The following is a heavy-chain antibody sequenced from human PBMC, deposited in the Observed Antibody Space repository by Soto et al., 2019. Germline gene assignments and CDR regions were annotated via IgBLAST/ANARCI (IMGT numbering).Heavy chain of an antibody. V-gene: IGHV3-64D*06. D-gene: IGHD2-15*01. J-gene: IGHJ4*02. CDR3: VQDVVFWP. CDR1: GFTFSNYD. CDR2: ISSNGDIT. Sequence: GGSVRLSCSASGFTFSNYDMVWVRQAPGKGLEYISAISSNGDITYYADSVKGRFTISRDNSKNTLSLQMSSLRSDDTAMYYCVQDVVFWPWGQGTLVTVSS.